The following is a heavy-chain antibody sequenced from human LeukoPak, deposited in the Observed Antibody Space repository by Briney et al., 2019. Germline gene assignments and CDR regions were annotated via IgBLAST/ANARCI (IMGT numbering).Heavy chain of an antibody. V-gene: IGHV3-23*01. Sequence: GGSLRLSCAASGFTFSSYAMSWVRQAPVKVLEWVSAISGSGGSTYYADSVKGRFTISRDNSKNTLYLQMNSVRAEDTAVYYCAKDLFIGELPTAYYFDYWGQGTLVTVSS. CDR2: ISGSGGST. CDR3: AKDLFIGELPTAYYFDY. D-gene: IGHD1-26*01. CDR1: GFTFSSYA. J-gene: IGHJ4*02.